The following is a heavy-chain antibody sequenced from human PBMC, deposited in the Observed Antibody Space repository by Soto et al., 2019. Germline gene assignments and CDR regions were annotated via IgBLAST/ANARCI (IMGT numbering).Heavy chain of an antibody. J-gene: IGHJ6*02. D-gene: IGHD2-2*02. Sequence: PGGSLRLSCAASGFTFSSYEMNWVRQAPGKGLEWVSYISSSGSTIYYADSVKGRFTISRDNAKNSLYLQMNSLRAEDTAVYYCARGEDCSSTSCYIGVDYYYGMDVWGQGTTVTVSS. CDR3: ARGEDCSSTSCYIGVDYYYGMDV. CDR1: GFTFSSYE. V-gene: IGHV3-48*03. CDR2: ISSSGSTI.